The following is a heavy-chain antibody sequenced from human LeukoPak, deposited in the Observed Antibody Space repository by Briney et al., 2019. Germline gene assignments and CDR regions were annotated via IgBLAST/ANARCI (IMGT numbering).Heavy chain of an antibody. CDR1: GYTFTGYY. CDR2: INPNSGGT. CDR3: ASVCIAAAGTNFCLFDY. D-gene: IGHD6-13*01. Sequence: GASVKVSCKASGYTFTGYYMHWVRQAPGQGLEWMGWINPNSGGTNYAQKFQGRVTMTRDTSISTAYMELSRLRSDDTAVYYCASVCIAAAGTNFCLFDYWGQGTLVTVSS. J-gene: IGHJ4*02. V-gene: IGHV1-2*02.